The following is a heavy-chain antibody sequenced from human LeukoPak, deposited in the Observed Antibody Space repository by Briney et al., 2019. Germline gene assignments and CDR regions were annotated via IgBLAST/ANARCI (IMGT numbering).Heavy chain of an antibody. Sequence: SETLSLTCTATGGSFSTYYWSWIRQPPGKGLEWIGHFYYSGSTNYNPSLKSRVTISVDTSRNQFSLKLTSVTAADTAVYYFARGQGGNYYLNYFDYWGQGALVTVSS. CDR1: GGSFSTYY. CDR3: ARGQGGNYYLNYFDY. D-gene: IGHD1-26*01. CDR2: FYYSGST. V-gene: IGHV4-59*01. J-gene: IGHJ4*02.